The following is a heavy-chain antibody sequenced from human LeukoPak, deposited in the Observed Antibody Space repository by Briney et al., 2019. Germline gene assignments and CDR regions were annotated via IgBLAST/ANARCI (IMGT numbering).Heavy chain of an antibody. D-gene: IGHD3-10*01. CDR2: ISGDGGST. J-gene: IGHJ6*02. V-gene: IGHV3-43*02. CDR1: GFTFDDYA. Sequence: GGSLRLSCAASGFTFDDYAMHWVRQAPGKGLEWVSLISGDGGSTYYADSVKGRFTISRDNSKNSLYLQMNSLRTEDTALYYCAKEKSYVVRGVHHYYYGMDVWGQGTTVTVSS. CDR3: AKEKSYVVRGVHHYYYGMDV.